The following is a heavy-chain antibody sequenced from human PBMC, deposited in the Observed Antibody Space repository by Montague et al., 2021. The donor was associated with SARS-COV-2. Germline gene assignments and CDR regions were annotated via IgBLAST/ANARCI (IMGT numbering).Heavy chain of an antibody. CDR3: SRPGLGSWALDA. V-gene: IGHV4-59*02. D-gene: IGHD3-10*01. J-gene: IGHJ5*02. CDR1: GVSVTDYY. Sequence: SETLSLTCTVSGVSVTDYYWSWIRQPPGKGLEWVGDVLYNKGTNFNPSLKSRVAISVDTSKNQFSLKMTSLTAADTAVYYCSRPGLGSWALDAWGQGTSVTVSS. CDR2: VLYNKGT.